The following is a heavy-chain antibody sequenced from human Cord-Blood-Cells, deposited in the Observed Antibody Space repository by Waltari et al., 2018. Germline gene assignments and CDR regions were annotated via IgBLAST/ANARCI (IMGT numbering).Heavy chain of an antibody. D-gene: IGHD2-2*01. J-gene: IGHJ6*03. CDR2: IWYDGSNK. Sequence: QVQLVESGGGVVQPGRSLRLSCAASGFTFSSYGMHWVRQAPGKGLEWVAVIWYDGSNKYYADSVKGRFTISRDNSKNTLYLQMNSLRAEDTAVYYCARGYCSSTSCYGDYYYYMDVWGKGTTVTVSS. V-gene: IGHV3-33*01. CDR3: ARGYCSSTSCYGDYYYYMDV. CDR1: GFTFSSYG.